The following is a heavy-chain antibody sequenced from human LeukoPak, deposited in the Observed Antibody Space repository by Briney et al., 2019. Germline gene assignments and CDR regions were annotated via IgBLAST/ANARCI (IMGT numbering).Heavy chain of an antibody. D-gene: IGHD6-19*01. CDR2: ISGSGGST. V-gene: IGHV3-23*01. CDR1: GFTFSNAW. Sequence: GGSLRLSCAASGFTFSNAWMSWVRQAPGKGLEWVSAISGSGGSTYYADSVKGRFTISRDNSKNTLYLQMNSLRAEDTAVYYCAKDQDEWLPHDAFDIWGQGTMVTVSS. J-gene: IGHJ3*02. CDR3: AKDQDEWLPHDAFDI.